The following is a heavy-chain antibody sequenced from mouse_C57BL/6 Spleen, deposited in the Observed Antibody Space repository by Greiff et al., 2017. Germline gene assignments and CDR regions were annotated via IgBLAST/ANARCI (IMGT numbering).Heavy chain of an antibody. CDR1: GYTFTDYE. D-gene: IGHD1-1*01. J-gene: IGHJ2*01. V-gene: IGHV1-15*01. CDR2: IDPETGGT. CDR3: TRWYCGSRFDY. Sequence: VQLQQSGAELVRPGASVTLSCKASGYTFTDYEMHWVKQTPVHGLEWIGAIDPETGGTAYNQKFKGKAILTADKSSSTAYMELRSLTSEDSAVYYWTRWYCGSRFDYWGQGTTLTVSS.